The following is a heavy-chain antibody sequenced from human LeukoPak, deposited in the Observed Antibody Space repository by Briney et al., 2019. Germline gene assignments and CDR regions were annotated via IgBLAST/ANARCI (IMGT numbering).Heavy chain of an antibody. CDR1: GYTFTGDY. Sequence: ASVKVSCKASGYTFTGDYMHWVRQAPGQGLEWMGWINPNSGGTNYAQKFQGRVTMTRDTSINTTHMELSSLRSDDTAVYYCARDLNYYDSSGYGHWGQGTLVTVSS. CDR2: INPNSGGT. CDR3: ARDLNYYDSSGYGH. J-gene: IGHJ4*02. V-gene: IGHV1-2*02. D-gene: IGHD3-22*01.